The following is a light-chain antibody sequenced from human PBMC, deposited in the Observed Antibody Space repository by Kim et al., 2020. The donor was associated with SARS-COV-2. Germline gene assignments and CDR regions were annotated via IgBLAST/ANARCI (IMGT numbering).Light chain of an antibody. V-gene: IGKV3-15*01. CDR2: GAS. Sequence: SSGERATLSCWASQSVSDDLAWYQQKPGQAPRLLIYGASTRATGIPARFSGSGSGTEFTLTISSLQSEDFAVYYCQQYSNWPPYTCGQGTKLE. J-gene: IGKJ2*01. CDR1: QSVSDD. CDR3: QQYSNWPPYT.